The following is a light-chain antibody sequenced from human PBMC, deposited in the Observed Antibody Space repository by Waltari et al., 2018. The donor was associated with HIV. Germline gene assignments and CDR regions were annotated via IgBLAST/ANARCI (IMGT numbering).Light chain of an antibody. CDR3: NSYATGSAWV. J-gene: IGLJ3*02. V-gene: IGLV2-23*02. CDR1: SSDVGSYNL. Sequence: QSALTQPASVSGSPGQSITISCTGTSSDVGSYNLVSWYQQHPGKATKLMIYEVTKRPSGVSNRFSGSKSGNTASLTISGLQAEDEADYYCNSYATGSAWVFGGGTKLTVL. CDR2: EVT.